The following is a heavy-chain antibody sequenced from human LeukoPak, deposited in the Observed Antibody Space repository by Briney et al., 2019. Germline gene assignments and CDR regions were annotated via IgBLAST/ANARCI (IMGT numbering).Heavy chain of an antibody. D-gene: IGHD5-12*01. V-gene: IGHV4-59*01. J-gene: IGHJ4*02. Sequence: SETLSLTCTVSGDSISSYYWSWIRQPPGKGLEWIGYIYYSGTTNYNPSLKSRVTISVDTSNNQFSLKLSSVTAADTAVYYCASVRGYSGYDKVYYFDYWGQGTLVTVSS. CDR1: GDSISSYY. CDR3: ASVRGYSGYDKVYYFDY. CDR2: IYYSGTT.